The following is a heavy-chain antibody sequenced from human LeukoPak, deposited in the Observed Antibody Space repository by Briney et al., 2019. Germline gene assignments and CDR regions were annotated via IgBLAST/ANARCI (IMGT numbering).Heavy chain of an antibody. CDR2: ISYDGSNK. Sequence: PGGSLRLSCAASGFTFSSYAMHWVRQAPGKGLEWVAVISYDGSNKYYADSVKGRFTISRDNAKNSLYLQMNSLRAEDTAVYYCARDYYGSGSYGPFDYWGQGTLVTVSS. CDR1: GFTFSSYA. V-gene: IGHV3-30*04. J-gene: IGHJ4*02. CDR3: ARDYYGSGSYGPFDY. D-gene: IGHD3-10*01.